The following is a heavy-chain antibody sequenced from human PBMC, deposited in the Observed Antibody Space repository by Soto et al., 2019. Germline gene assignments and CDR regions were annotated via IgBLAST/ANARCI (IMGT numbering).Heavy chain of an antibody. J-gene: IGHJ6*02. CDR1: GGTFSSYA. CDR3: ARGGDCSGGSCYSWAYYYYYGMDV. CDR2: IIPIFGTA. Sequence: QVQLVQSGAEVKKPGSSVKVSCTASGGTFSSYAISWVRQAPGQGLEWMGGIIPIFGTANYAQKFQGRVTITADESTSTAYMELSSLRSEDTAVYYCARGGDCSGGSCYSWAYYYYYGMDVWGQGTTVTVSS. D-gene: IGHD2-15*01. V-gene: IGHV1-69*01.